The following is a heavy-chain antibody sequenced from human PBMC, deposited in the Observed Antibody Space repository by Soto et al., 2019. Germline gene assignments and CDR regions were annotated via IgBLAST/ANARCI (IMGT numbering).Heavy chain of an antibody. Sequence: PSETLSLTCTVSGGSISSYYWSWIRQPPGKGLEWIGYIYYSGSTNYNPSLKSRVTISVDTSKNQFSLKLSSVTAADTAVYYCARGRNYYDSSGDSWFDPWGQGTLVTVSS. CDR2: IYYSGST. CDR1: GGSISSYY. J-gene: IGHJ5*02. CDR3: ARGRNYYDSSGDSWFDP. V-gene: IGHV4-59*08. D-gene: IGHD3-22*01.